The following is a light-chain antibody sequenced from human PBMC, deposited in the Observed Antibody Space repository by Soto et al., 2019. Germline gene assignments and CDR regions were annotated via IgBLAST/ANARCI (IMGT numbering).Light chain of an antibody. V-gene: IGKV3-11*01. CDR1: QSVSSTY. CDR3: QQRSNWPPIT. J-gene: IGKJ5*01. Sequence: EIVLTHSPGTLSLSPGERATLSCRASQSVSSTYLIWYQQKPRQAPRLLIYGASNRATGIPARFSGSGSGTDFTLTISSLEPEDFAVYYCQQRSNWPPITFGQGTRLEIK. CDR2: GAS.